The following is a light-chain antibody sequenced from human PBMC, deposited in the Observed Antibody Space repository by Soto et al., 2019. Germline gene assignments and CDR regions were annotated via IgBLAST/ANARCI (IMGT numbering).Light chain of an antibody. Sequence: EIVLTQSPGTLSLSPGERATLSCRASQSVSIHLAWYQHKPGQAPRLLISGASSRATGIPDRFSGSGSATDFTLTITSLQSEDFAVYYCQQYNNWPPITFGQGTRLEI. CDR2: GAS. CDR1: QSVSIH. CDR3: QQYNNWPPIT. J-gene: IGKJ5*01. V-gene: IGKV3D-15*01.